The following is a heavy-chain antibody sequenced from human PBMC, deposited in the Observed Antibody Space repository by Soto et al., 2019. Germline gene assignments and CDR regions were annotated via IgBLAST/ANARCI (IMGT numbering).Heavy chain of an antibody. D-gene: IGHD3-3*02. J-gene: IGHJ4*02. V-gene: IGHV1-18*01. CDR2: ISAYNGNT. Sequence: ASVKVSCKASGYTFTSYGISWVRQAPGQGLEWMGWISAYNGNTNYAQKLQGRVTMTTDTSTSTAYMELRSLRSDDTVVYYCARGFGERFWSGYYSIDYWGQGTLVTVSS. CDR3: ARGFGERFWSGYYSIDY. CDR1: GYTFTSYG.